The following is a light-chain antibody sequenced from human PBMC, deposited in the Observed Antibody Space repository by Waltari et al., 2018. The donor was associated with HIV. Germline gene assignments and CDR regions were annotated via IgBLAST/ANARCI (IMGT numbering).Light chain of an antibody. Sequence: QSVVTQPPSASGTPGPRVTISCSGSDSNLGSNYVYWYQDLPGTAPKLLIYKNNQRSSGVPDRFSGSKSDTSASLAISGLRSEDEADYYCASWDDNLNSWVFGGGTKLTVL. CDR3: ASWDDNLNSWV. CDR2: KNN. CDR1: DSNLGSNY. V-gene: IGLV1-47*01. J-gene: IGLJ3*02.